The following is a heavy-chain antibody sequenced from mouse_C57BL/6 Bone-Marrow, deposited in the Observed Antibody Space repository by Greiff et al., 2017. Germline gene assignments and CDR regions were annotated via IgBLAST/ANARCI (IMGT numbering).Heavy chain of an antibody. J-gene: IGHJ4*01. CDR2: ISNDGSN. D-gene: IGHD3-1*01. Sequence: VQLQQSGPGLVKPSQSLSLTCSVTGYSITSGYYWNWIRQFPGNKLEWMGYISNDGSNKYNPTLQNRISITRDTSKNQFFLKLNSVTTEDTATYYCARVGYAYAMDYWGQGTSVTVSS. V-gene: IGHV3-6*01. CDR1: GYSITSGYY. CDR3: ARVGYAYAMDY.